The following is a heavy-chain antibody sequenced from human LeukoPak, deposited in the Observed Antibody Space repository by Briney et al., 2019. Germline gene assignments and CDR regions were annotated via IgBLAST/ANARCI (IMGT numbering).Heavy chain of an antibody. Sequence: PSETLSLTCTVSDGSISSYYWSWIRQPPGKGLEWIGNIYYSGSTNYNPSLKSRVTVSVDTSKNQFSLKLSSVTAADTAVYYCATDLAGLTIFGVVVNYWGQGTLVTVSS. CDR1: DGSISSYY. V-gene: IGHV4-59*01. CDR3: ATDLAGLTIFGVVVNY. J-gene: IGHJ4*02. D-gene: IGHD3-3*01. CDR2: IYYSGST.